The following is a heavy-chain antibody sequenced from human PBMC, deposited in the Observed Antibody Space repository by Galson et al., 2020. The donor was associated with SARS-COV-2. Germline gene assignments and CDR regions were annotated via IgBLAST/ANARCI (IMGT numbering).Heavy chain of an antibody. J-gene: IGHJ4*02. CDR1: GFTFTNYG. CDR3: ARGGEWELPYYFDY. CDR2: ISSDGSNS. Sequence: GGSLRLSCAASGFTFTNYGMHWVRQAPGKGPEWVAVISSDGSNSFYADSLKGRFTISRDNSKSTLYLQMNSLRAEDTAVYYCARGGEWELPYYFDYWGQGTLVTVSS. V-gene: IGHV3-30*03. D-gene: IGHD1-26*01.